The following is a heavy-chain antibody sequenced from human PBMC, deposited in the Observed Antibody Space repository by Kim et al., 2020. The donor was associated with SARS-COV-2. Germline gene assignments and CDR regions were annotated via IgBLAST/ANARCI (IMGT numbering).Heavy chain of an antibody. Sequence: SETLSLTCNVSGDSISRSSNYWGWIRQPPGKGLEWIGSINYSGNTYYNPSLKSRVTISVDTSKNQFSLKMRSVTAADTAVYYCARLVSENSAVEYWGQGTLVTVSS. V-gene: IGHV4-39*01. CDR2: INYSGNT. J-gene: IGHJ4*02. CDR3: ARLVSENSAVEY. CDR1: GDSISRSSNY.